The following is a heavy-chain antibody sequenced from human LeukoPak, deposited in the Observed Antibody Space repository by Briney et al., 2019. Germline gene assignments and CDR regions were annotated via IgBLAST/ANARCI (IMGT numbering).Heavy chain of an antibody. CDR1: GGTFTSYA. CDR2: IIPIFGTA. Sequence: ASVKVSCKASGGTFTSYAISWVRQAPGQGLEWTGGIIPIFGTANYAQKFQGRVTITADESTSTAYMELSSLRSEDTAVYYCARGSRRLSSLPGDSFDYWGQGTLVTVSS. J-gene: IGHJ4*02. V-gene: IGHV1-69*13. CDR3: ARGSRRLSSLPGDSFDY. D-gene: IGHD2-2*01.